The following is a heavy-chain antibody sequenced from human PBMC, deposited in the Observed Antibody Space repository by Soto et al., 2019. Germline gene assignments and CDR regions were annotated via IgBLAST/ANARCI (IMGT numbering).Heavy chain of an antibody. J-gene: IGHJ4*02. CDR2: IYHGGNIK. Sequence: QVQLVESGGGVVQPGRSLRLSCEASGFTFSNYGMHWVRQAPGKGLEWVAVIYHGGNIKYYADSVKGRFTSSRDNSKNTLYLERNNLRDEDTAVYYCARGPRMSAEAIGDYWGQGTLLTVSS. D-gene: IGHD6-13*01. CDR3: ARGPRMSAEAIGDY. CDR1: GFTFSNYG. V-gene: IGHV3-33*01.